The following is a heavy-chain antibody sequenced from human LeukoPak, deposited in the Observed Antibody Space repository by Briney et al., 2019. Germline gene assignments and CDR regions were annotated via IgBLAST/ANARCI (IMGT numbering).Heavy chain of an antibody. D-gene: IGHD3-22*01. CDR1: GFTFSSYS. CDR2: ISSSSSYI. CDR3: ARDQQLVPYYYDSSGYLDY. J-gene: IGHJ4*02. V-gene: IGHV3-21*01. Sequence: GGSLRLSCAASGFTFSSYSMNWVRQAPGKGLEWVSSISSSSSYIYYADSVKGRFTISRDNAKNSLYLQMNSLRAEDTAVYYCARDQQLVPYYYDSSGYLDYWGQGTLVTVSS.